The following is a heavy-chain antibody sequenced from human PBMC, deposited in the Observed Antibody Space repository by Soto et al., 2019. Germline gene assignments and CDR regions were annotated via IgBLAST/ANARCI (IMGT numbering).Heavy chain of an antibody. Sequence: GXLXLSCAASEFTFXRYWMHLVRQAPWKGLLCVSRINSDGSSTSYADSVNGRFTISRDNAKNTLYLQINSLRAEHTAVYYCARGYYDILTGYYDTGYFDYWGQGTLVTVSS. CDR1: EFTFXRYW. CDR3: ARGYYDILTGYYDTGYFDY. D-gene: IGHD3-9*01. J-gene: IGHJ4*02. V-gene: IGHV3-74*01. CDR2: INSDGSST.